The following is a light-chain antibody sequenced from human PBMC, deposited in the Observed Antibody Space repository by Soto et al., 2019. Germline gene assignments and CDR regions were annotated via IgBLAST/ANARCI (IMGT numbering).Light chain of an antibody. CDR1: QSISSY. V-gene: IGKV1-39*01. CDR2: AAS. J-gene: IGKJ3*01. Sequence: DLQMTQSPSSLFASXVVRVTITXXXSQSISSYLNWYQQKPGKAPKLLIYAASSLQSGVPSRFSGSGSGTDFTLTISSLQPEDFATYYCQQSYSTPPFTFGPGTKVDIK. CDR3: QQSYSTPPFT.